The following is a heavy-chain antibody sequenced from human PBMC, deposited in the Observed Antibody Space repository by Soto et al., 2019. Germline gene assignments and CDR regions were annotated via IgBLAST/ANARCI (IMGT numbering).Heavy chain of an antibody. J-gene: IGHJ4*02. CDR2: MNSDGTTI. CDR1: GFTFSSYW. CDR3: AKPYSNSCYYFRY. V-gene: IGHV3-74*01. Sequence: HPGGSLRLSCAASGFTFSSYWMHWVRQAPGKGLVWVSRMNSDGTTIDYADSVKGRFTISRDNSKNTLYLQMNSLRAEDTALYYGAKPYSNSCYYFRYWGQGTLVTVSS. D-gene: IGHD6-13*01.